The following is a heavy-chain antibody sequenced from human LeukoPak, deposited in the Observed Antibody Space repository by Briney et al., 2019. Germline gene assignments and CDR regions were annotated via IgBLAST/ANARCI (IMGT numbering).Heavy chain of an antibody. CDR3: ARVLYSGTYGFYFDY. J-gene: IGHJ4*02. CDR2: IYTSGST. D-gene: IGHD1-26*01. Sequence: PSETPSLTCTVSGGSIGSYYWSWIRQPPGKGLEWIGYIYTSGSTNYNPSLKSRVTISVDTSKNQFSLKVTSVTAADTAVYFCARVLYSGTYGFYFDYWGQGALVTVSS. CDR1: GGSIGSYY. V-gene: IGHV4-4*09.